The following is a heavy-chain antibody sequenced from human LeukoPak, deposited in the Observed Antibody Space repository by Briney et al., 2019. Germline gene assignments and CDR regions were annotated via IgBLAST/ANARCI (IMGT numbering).Heavy chain of an antibody. CDR1: GGSLSSGDYY. Sequence: SETLSLTCTVSGGSLSSGDYYWSWIRQPPGKGLEWIGYIYYSGSTYYNPSLKSRVTISVDTSKNQFSLKLSSVTAADTAVYYCASQRMLLWFGETLYYFDYWGQGTLVTVSS. CDR2: IYYSGST. V-gene: IGHV4-30-4*01. D-gene: IGHD3-10*01. J-gene: IGHJ4*02. CDR3: ASQRMLLWFGETLYYFDY.